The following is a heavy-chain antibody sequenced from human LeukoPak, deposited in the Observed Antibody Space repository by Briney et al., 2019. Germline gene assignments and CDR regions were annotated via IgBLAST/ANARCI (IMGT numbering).Heavy chain of an antibody. J-gene: IGHJ4*02. D-gene: IGHD6-13*01. CDR2: INDSEST. Sequence: SETLSLTCSVSGGSFSHYSWGWIRQPPGKGLEWIGEINDSESTNYNPSLKSRVTISVDTSENQFSLKLTSVTAADTAMYYCARETAAAGSFIAINDHWGQGTLVTVSS. V-gene: IGHV4-34*01. CDR1: GGSFSHYS. CDR3: ARETAAAGSFIAINDH.